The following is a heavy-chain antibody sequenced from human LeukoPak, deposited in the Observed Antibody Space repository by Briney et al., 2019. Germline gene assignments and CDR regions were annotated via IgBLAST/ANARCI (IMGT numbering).Heavy chain of an antibody. Sequence: TSETLSLTCTIFGDSVSRSDSYWDWIRQPPGKGLEWIGTIYYSGRTCYSPSLKSRVTLSVDMSNNQFSLTLSSVTAADTALYFCARRRYYDSSGYLEWGQGTLVTVSS. J-gene: IGHJ1*01. CDR1: GDSVSRSDSY. V-gene: IGHV4-39*01. D-gene: IGHD3-22*01. CDR2: IYYSGRT. CDR3: ARRRYYDSSGYLE.